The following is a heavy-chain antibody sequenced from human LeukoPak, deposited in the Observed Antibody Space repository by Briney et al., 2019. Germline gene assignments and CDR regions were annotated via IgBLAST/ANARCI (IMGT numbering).Heavy chain of an antibody. CDR2: IYYSGST. CDR3: AMALYCTNGVCYNPKWFDP. CDR1: GGSISSSSYY. Sequence: SETLSLTCTVSGGSISSSSYYWGWIRQPPGKGLEWIGSIYYSGSTYYNPSLKSRVTISVDTSKNQFSLKLSSVTAADTAVYYCAMALYCTNGVCYNPKWFDPWGQGTLVTVSS. J-gene: IGHJ5*02. D-gene: IGHD2-8*01. V-gene: IGHV4-39*01.